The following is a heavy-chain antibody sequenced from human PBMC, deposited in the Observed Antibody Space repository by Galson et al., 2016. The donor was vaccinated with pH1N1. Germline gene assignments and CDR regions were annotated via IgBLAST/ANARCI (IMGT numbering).Heavy chain of an antibody. V-gene: IGHV5-51*03. D-gene: IGHD3-10*01. CDR2: VYPGDSDT. CDR3: ARLRGGITVVREVYFDL. Sequence: QSGAEVKKPGESLKISCRGSGYSFTSYWIACVRQKPGKGLEWMGIVYPGDSDTRYSPSFRGLFTFSADKSIGTAYLQWSSLEASDTAIYYCARLRGGITVVREVYFDLWGQGTLVTVSP. CDR1: GYSFTSYW. J-gene: IGHJ4*02.